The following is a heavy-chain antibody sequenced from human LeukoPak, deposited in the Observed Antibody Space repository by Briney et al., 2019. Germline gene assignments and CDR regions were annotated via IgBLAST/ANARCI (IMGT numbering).Heavy chain of an antibody. CDR1: GDSISSGSHY. CDR2: MYMSGST. CDR3: ASSLGSSGWYVWFDP. J-gene: IGHJ5*02. D-gene: IGHD6-19*01. Sequence: SQTLSLTCTVSGDSISSGSHYWTWIRQPAGKGLEWIGRMYMSGSTNYNPSLKSRVTISVDTSKNQFSLKLSSVTAADTAVYYCASSLGSSGWYVWFDPWGQGTLVTVSS. V-gene: IGHV4-61*02.